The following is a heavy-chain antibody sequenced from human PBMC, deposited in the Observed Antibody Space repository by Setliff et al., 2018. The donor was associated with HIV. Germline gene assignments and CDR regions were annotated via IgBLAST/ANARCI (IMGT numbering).Heavy chain of an antibody. CDR3: ARCFYGSGSYSYYFDY. Sequence: PSETLSLSCVASGLTFSSYSMNWIRQPPGKGLEWIGRIYTSGSTKYNPSLKSRVTVSVDTSKNQLSLNLTSVTAADTAVYYCARCFYGSGSYSYYFDYWGQGTLVTVSS. CDR1: GLTFSSYS. J-gene: IGHJ4*02. CDR2: IYTSGST. V-gene: IGHV4-59*10. D-gene: IGHD3-10*01.